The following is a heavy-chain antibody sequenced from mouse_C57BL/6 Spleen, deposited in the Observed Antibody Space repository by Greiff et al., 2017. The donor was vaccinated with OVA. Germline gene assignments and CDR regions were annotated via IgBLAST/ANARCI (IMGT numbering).Heavy chain of an antibody. CDR2: ISYDGSN. Sequence: EVQLVESGPGLVKPSQSLSLTCSVTGYSITSGYYWNWIRQFPGNKLEWMGYISYDGSNNYNPSLKNRISITRDTSKNQFFLKLNSVTTEDTATYYCAREDHLRSIGYWGQGTTLTVSS. D-gene: IGHD1-1*01. CDR3: AREDHLRSIGY. V-gene: IGHV3-6*01. CDR1: GYSITSGYY. J-gene: IGHJ2*01.